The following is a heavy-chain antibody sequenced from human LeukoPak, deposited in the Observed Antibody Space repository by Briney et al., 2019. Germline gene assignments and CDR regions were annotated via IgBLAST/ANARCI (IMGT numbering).Heavy chain of an antibody. CDR1: GFIFSNYA. D-gene: IGHD3-22*01. CDR3: ARVTGYMIEDYFDY. V-gene: IGHV4-34*01. Sequence: PGGSLRLSCAASGFIFSNYAMTWVRQAPGKGLEWIGEINHSGSTNYNPSLKSRVTISVDTSKNQFSLRLSSVTAADTAVYYCARVTGYMIEDYFDYWGQGTLVTVSS. CDR2: INHSGST. J-gene: IGHJ4*02.